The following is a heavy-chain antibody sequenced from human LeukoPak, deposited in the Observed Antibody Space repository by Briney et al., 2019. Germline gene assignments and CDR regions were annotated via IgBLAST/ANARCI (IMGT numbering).Heavy chain of an antibody. CDR2: ISISISSYT. CDR3: ARASASYFDY. J-gene: IGHJ4*02. V-gene: IGHV3-11*06. Sequence: GRSLRLSCAASGLTFSVYYMSWIRQAPGKGLGWVSYISISISSYTNYADSVKGRFTISRDNAKDSLYLQLNSLRAEDTAVYYCARASASYFDYWGQGTLVSVCS. CDR1: GLTFSVYY.